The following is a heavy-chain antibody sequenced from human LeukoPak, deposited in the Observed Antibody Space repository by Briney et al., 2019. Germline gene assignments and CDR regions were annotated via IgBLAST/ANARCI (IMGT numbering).Heavy chain of an antibody. J-gene: IGHJ4*02. CDR3: ASSGSGSYAAFDY. CDR1: GGSISSGGYY. V-gene: IGHV4-31*03. CDR2: IYYSGST. D-gene: IGHD3-10*01. Sequence: SETLSLTCTVSGGSISSGGYYWSWIRQHPGKGLEWIGYIYYSGSTYYNPSLKSRVTMSVDTSKNQFSLKLSSVTAADTAVYYCASSGSGSYAAFDYWGQGTLVTVSS.